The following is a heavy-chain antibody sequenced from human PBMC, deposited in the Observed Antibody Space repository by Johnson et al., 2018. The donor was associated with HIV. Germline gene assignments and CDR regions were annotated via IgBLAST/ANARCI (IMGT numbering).Heavy chain of an antibody. CDR3: AKCFWGSSLIDVFDM. D-gene: IGHD6-13*01. CDR1: GFIFSTYG. J-gene: IGHJ3*02. CDR2: MWYDGSNK. Sequence: QVQLVESGGGVVRPGRSLILSCAASGFIFSTYGMHWVRQAPGKGLEWVAVMWYDGSNKYYADSVKGRFTISRDNSKNTLYLQMNSLRAEDTAVYYCAKCFWGSSLIDVFDMWGQGTMVTVSS. V-gene: IGHV3-33*06.